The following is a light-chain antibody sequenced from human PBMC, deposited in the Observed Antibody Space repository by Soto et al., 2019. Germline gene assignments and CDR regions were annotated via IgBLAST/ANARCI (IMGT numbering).Light chain of an antibody. Sequence: EIVLTQSPGTLSLSPGERVTLSCRASQSVSSNYLAWYQQKPGQAPRLLIYGASSRATGIPDRFSGRWSGADFTLTINRLEPEDFAVYYCQQYGGSPRVTFGGGTKVEIK. CDR3: QQYGGSPRVT. CDR1: QSVSSNY. CDR2: GAS. V-gene: IGKV3-20*01. J-gene: IGKJ4*01.